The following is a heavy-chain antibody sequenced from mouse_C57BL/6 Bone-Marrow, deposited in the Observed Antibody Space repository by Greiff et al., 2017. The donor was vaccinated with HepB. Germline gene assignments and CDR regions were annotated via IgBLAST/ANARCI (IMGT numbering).Heavy chain of an antibody. D-gene: IGHD2-14*01. V-gene: IGHV1-42*01. CDR2: INPSTGGT. CDR1: GYSFTGYY. CDR3: ARRRYYYYAMDY. J-gene: IGHJ4*01. Sequence: EVQLQQSGPELVKPGASVKISCKASGYSFTGYYMNWVKQSPEKSLEWIGEINPSTGGTTYNQKFKAKATLTVDKSSSTAYMQLKSLTSEDSSVYYCARRRYYYYAMDYWGQGTSVTVSS.